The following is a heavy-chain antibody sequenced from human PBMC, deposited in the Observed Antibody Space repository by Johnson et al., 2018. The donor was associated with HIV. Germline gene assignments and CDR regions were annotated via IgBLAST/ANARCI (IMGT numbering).Heavy chain of an antibody. V-gene: IGHV3-20*04. CDR3: AKGGVYYSLALNPDAFVI. CDR1: GFTFDDYG. CDR2: INWNGGRT. D-gene: IGHD3-10*01. J-gene: IGHJ3*02. Sequence: VQLVESGGGVERPGGSLRLSCAASGFTFDDYGMSWVRQAPGKGLEWVSGINWNGGRTYYADSVKGRFTISRDNSKNTLYLQMNSLRAEDTAVYYCAKGGVYYSLALNPDAFVIWGQGTMVTVSS.